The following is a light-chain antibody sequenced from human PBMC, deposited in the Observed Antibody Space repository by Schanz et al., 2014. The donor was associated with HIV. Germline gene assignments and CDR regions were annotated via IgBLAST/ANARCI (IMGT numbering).Light chain of an antibody. CDR1: SSDVGGYNY. CDR2: DVN. Sequence: QSALTQPASVSGSPGQSITISCTGTSSDVGGYNYVSWYQQHPGKAPKLIIYDVNKRPSGVPDRFSGSKSGNTASLTVSGLQAEDEADYYCCSYAGSYTPLYVFGTGTKLTVL. CDR3: CSYAGSYTPLYV. J-gene: IGLJ1*01. V-gene: IGLV2-11*01.